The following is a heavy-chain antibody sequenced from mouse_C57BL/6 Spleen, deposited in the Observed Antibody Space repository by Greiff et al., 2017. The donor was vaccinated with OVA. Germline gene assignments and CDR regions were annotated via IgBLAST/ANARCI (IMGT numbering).Heavy chain of an antibody. CDR3: ARGDYSNYFDY. D-gene: IGHD2-5*01. Sequence: QVQLQQPGAELVKPGASVKMSCKASGYTFTSYWITWVKQRPGQGLEWIGDIYPGSGSTNYNEKFKSKATLTVDKSSSTAYMQLSSLTSEDSAVYYCARGDYSNYFDYWGQGTTLTVSS. J-gene: IGHJ2*01. V-gene: IGHV1-55*01. CDR2: IYPGSGST. CDR1: GYTFTSYW.